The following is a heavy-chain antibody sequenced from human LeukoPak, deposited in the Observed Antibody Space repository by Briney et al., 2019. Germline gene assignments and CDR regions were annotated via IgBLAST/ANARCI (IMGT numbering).Heavy chain of an antibody. CDR3: ARVSGGWYGD. CDR2: IYYSGST. J-gene: IGHJ4*02. CDR1: GGSISSSSYY. Sequence: SETLSLTCTVSGGSISSSSYYWGWIRQPPGKGLEWIGSIYYSGSTYYNPSLKSRVTISVDTSKNQFSLKLSSVTAADTAVYYCARVSGGWYGDWGQGTLVTVSS. V-gene: IGHV4-39*07. D-gene: IGHD6-19*01.